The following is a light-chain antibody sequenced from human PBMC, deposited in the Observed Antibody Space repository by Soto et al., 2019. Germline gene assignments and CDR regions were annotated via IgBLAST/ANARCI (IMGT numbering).Light chain of an antibody. CDR2: EVN. Sequence: QSALTQPASVSGSPGQSITISCSGSSSDIGTYNYVSWYQQHPGKAPRLIISEVNHRPSGISNRYSGSKSGNTASLIISGLRAEDEADYYCSSHGYGKIFGTGTKVTVL. CDR3: SSHGYGKI. J-gene: IGLJ1*01. CDR1: SSDIGTYNY. V-gene: IGLV2-14*01.